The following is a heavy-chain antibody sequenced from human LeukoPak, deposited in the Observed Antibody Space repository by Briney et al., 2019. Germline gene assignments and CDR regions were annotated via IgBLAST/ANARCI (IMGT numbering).Heavy chain of an antibody. CDR1: GFTFSSYG. D-gene: IGHD6-19*01. CDR3: ASTQQWLAFDY. CDR2: ISYDGSNK. V-gene: IGHV3-30*03. J-gene: IGHJ4*02. Sequence: GRSLRLSCAASGFTFSSYGMHWVRQAPGKGLEWVAVISYDGSNKYYADSVKGRFTISRDNSKNTLYLQMDSLRAEDTAVYYCASTQQWLAFDYWGQGILVTVSS.